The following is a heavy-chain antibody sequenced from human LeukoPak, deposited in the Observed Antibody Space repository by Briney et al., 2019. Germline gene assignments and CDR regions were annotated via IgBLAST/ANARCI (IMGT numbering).Heavy chain of an antibody. CDR3: ARLVTVATGGYYFDY. CDR2: IYHSGST. J-gene: IGHJ4*02. V-gene: IGHV4-38-2*01. Sequence: SETLSLTCAVSGYSISSGYYWGWIRQPPVKGLEWIGSIYHSGSTYYNPSLKSRVTISVDTSKNQFSLKLSSVTAADTAVYYCARLVTVATGGYYFDYWGQGTLVTVSS. D-gene: IGHD4-17*01. CDR1: GYSISSGYY.